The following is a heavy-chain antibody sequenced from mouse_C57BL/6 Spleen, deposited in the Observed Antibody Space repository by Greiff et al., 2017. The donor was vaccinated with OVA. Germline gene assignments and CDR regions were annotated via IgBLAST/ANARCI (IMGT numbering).Heavy chain of an antibody. J-gene: IGHJ4*01. D-gene: IGHD2-1*01. CDR3: ARKGDYGNLYAMDY. Sequence: VQLQQSGAELARPGASVKLSCKASGYTFTSYGISWVKQRTGQGLEWIGEIYPRSGNTYYNEKFKGKATLTADKSSSTAYMELRSLTSEDSAVYFCARKGDYGNLYAMDYWGQGTSVTVSS. CDR1: GYTFTSYG. V-gene: IGHV1-81*01. CDR2: IYPRSGNT.